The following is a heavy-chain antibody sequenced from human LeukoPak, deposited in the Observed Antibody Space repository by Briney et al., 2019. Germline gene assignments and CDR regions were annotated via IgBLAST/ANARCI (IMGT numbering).Heavy chain of an antibody. CDR2: IYPGDSDT. J-gene: IGHJ4*02. CDR3: ARRVFSSGYYVIYYFDY. CDR1: GYSFTSYW. V-gene: IGHV5-51*01. D-gene: IGHD3-22*01. Sequence: GESLKISCKGSGYSFTSYWIGWVRQMPGKGLEWMGIIYPGDSDTRYSPSFQGQVTISADKSISTAYLQWSSLKASDTVMYYCARRVFSSGYYVIYYFDYWGQGTLVTVSS.